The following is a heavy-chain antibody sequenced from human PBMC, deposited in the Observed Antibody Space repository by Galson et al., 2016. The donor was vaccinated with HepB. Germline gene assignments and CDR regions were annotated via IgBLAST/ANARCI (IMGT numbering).Heavy chain of an antibody. D-gene: IGHD4-17*01. CDR2: IRQHGGDK. V-gene: IGHV3-7*01. Sequence: SLRLSCAASGFSFSNYWMSWVRQAPGKGLEWVANIRQHGGDKYYVDSVKGRFTISRDNAKNSLYLQINSLRAEDTAVYYCARQGGLKPTAPGYYFEYWGQGTLVTVSS. CDR3: ARQGGLKPTAPGYYFEY. J-gene: IGHJ4*02. CDR1: GFSFSNYW.